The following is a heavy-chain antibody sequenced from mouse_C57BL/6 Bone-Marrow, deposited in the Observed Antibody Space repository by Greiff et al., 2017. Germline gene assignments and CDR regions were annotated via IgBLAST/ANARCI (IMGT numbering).Heavy chain of an antibody. V-gene: IGHV10-1*01. CDR2: IRSKSNNYAT. D-gene: IGHD2-4*01. CDR3: VRHADYDDVAYYFDD. CDR1: GFSFNTYA. Sequence: EVQGVESGGGLVQPKGSLKLSCAASGFSFNTYAMNWVRQAPGKGLEWVARIRSKSNNYATYYADSVKDRFTISRDDSESMLYLQMNNLKTEDTAMYYCVRHADYDDVAYYFDDWGQGTTLTVSS. J-gene: IGHJ2*01.